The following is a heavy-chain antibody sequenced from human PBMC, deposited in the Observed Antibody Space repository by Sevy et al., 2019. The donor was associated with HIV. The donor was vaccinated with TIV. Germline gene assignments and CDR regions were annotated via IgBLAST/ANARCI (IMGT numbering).Heavy chain of an antibody. V-gene: IGHV1-46*01. CDR1: GYTFSTYL. CDR3: ARDKDWLLYDY. Sequence: ASVKVSCKAFGYTFSTYLMHWVRQAPGQGLEWVGVNNPSGGGTKYAQKFQGRVIMTGDTSTSTCYMELSSLRSEDTAVYYWARDKDWLLYDYWGQGTLVTVSS. J-gene: IGHJ4*02. CDR2: NNPSGGGT. D-gene: IGHD3-9*01.